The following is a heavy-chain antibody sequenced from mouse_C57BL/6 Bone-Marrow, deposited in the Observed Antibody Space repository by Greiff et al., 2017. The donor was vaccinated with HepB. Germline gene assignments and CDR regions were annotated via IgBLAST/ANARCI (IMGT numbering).Heavy chain of an antibody. CDR3: TRDLYYDYFYAMDY. D-gene: IGHD2-4*01. J-gene: IGHJ4*01. V-gene: IGHV5-9-1*02. CDR2: ISSGGDYI. Sequence: EVKVVESGEGLVKPGGSLKLSCAASGFTFSSYAMSWVRQTPEKRLEWVAYISSGGDYIYYADTVKGRFTISRDNARNTLYLQMSSLKSEDTAMYYCTRDLYYDYFYAMDYWGQGTSVTVSS. CDR1: GFTFSSYA.